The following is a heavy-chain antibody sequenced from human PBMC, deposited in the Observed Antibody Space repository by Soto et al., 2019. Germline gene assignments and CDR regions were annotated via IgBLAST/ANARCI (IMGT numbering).Heavy chain of an antibody. CDR1: GFTFSSYW. J-gene: IGHJ4*02. D-gene: IGHD6-19*01. CDR2: ISGSGGST. Sequence: GGSLRLSCAASGFTFSSYWMHWVRQAPGKGLVWVSAISGSGGSTYYADSVKGRFTISRDNSKNTLYLQMNSLRGDDTAVYYCARQYSGWHSGGYFDYWSQGTLVTVSS. CDR3: ARQYSGWHSGGYFDY. V-gene: IGHV3-23*01.